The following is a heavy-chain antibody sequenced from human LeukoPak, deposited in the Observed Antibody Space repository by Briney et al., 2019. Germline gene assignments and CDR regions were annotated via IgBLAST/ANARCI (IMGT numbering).Heavy chain of an antibody. CDR1: GYSISSGYY. V-gene: IGHV4-38-2*01. Sequence: SETLSLTCAVSGYSISSGYYWGWIRQPPGKGLEWIGSIYHSGSTYYNPSPKSRVTISVDTSKNQFSLKLSSVTAADTAVYYCAGTPYGGAPPNWFDPWGQGTLVTVSS. D-gene: IGHD4-23*01. CDR3: AGTPYGGAPPNWFDP. J-gene: IGHJ5*02. CDR2: IYHSGST.